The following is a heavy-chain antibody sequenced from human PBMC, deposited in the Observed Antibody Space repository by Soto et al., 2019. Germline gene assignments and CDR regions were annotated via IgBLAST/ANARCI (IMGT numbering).Heavy chain of an antibody. CDR3: ARDRGCSSTSCYDYYFDY. CDR1: GFTFSSYG. Sequence: GGSLRLSCAASGFTFSSYGMHWVRQAPGKGLEWVAVIWYDGSNKYYADSVKGRFTISRDNSKNTLYLQMNSLRAEDTAVYYCARDRGCSSTSCYDYYFDYWGQGTLVTVSS. CDR2: IWYDGSNK. J-gene: IGHJ4*02. V-gene: IGHV3-33*01. D-gene: IGHD2-2*01.